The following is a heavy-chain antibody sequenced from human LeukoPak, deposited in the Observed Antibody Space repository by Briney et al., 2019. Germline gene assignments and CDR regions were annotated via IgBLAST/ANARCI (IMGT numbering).Heavy chain of an antibody. CDR1: GSSFNTFV. CDR2: INPSDDYT. V-gene: IGHV3-23*01. J-gene: IGHJ4*02. D-gene: IGHD6-13*01. CDR3: ARVAVRVAVGGQDY. Sequence: AGSLRLSCATSGSSFNTFVIYWVRQAPGKGLEWLSAINPSDDYTSNADALKGRFAVTRDNSRKTGYLHMNRRRLGYTDLYVCARVAVRVAVGGQDYWGQGTLVTVSS.